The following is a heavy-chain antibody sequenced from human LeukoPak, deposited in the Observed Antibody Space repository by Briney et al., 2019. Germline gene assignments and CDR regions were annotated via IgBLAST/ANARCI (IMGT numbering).Heavy chain of an antibody. CDR1: GFTFSSYA. V-gene: IGHV3-30-3*01. CDR3: AKGNCVSISCPRRAFGI. Sequence: PRRSLRLSCAASGFTFSSYAMHWVRQAPDKGLEWVAVISYDGSNKYYADSVKGRFTISRDNSKKSLYLQMNSLRAEDTAEYYCAKGNCVSISCPRRAFGIWGQGTMVTVSS. J-gene: IGHJ3*02. D-gene: IGHD2-2*01. CDR2: ISYDGSNK.